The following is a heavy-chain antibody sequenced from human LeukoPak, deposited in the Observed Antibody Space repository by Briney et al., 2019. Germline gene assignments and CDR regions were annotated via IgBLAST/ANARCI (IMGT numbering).Heavy chain of an antibody. CDR2: ISSSGSTT. Sequence: GGPLRLSCAASGFTFSDYYMSWIRQAPGKGLEWVSYISSSGSTTNYADSVKGRFTISRDNAKNSLYLQMNSLRAEDTAVYYCARVGSIAAAGTVDYWGQGTLVTVSS. CDR1: GFTFSDYY. CDR3: ARVGSIAAAGTVDY. V-gene: IGHV3-11*04. J-gene: IGHJ4*02. D-gene: IGHD6-13*01.